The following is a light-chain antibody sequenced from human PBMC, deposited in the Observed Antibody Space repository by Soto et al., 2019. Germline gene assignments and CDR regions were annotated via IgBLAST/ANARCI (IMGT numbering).Light chain of an antibody. CDR3: QKHSSDPFT. Sequence: DIQMTQSPSFLSASVGDRVTITCRASQGIRNSLAWYQHKPGKVPKLLIYAASTLYSGVSSRFSGSGSGTAFTITIASPHPEDASVYYRQKHSSDPFTFGGGTKVEIQ. CDR1: QGIRNS. J-gene: IGKJ4*01. V-gene: IGKV1-27*01. CDR2: AAS.